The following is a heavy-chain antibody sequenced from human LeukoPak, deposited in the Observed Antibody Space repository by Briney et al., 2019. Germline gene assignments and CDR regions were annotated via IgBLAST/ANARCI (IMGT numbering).Heavy chain of an antibody. CDR2: IFHIGGT. CDR3: ARGGRSAFDV. V-gene: IGHV4-4*02. J-gene: IGHJ3*01. CDR1: GGSISSDHW. Sequence: SGTLSLTCAVSGGSISSDHWWSWVRQPPGKSLEWIGEIFHIGGTNYKPSLKSRVSMSVDKSRHQFSLNLRSMTAADTAVYFCARGGRSAFDVWGPGTKVIVSS.